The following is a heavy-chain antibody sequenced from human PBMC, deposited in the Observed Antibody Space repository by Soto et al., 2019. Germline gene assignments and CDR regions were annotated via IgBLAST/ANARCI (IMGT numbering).Heavy chain of an antibody. D-gene: IGHD6-6*01. CDR2: IYSGGST. CDR3: ARVLSLPEYSSPDDALDI. J-gene: IGHJ3*02. V-gene: IGHV3-53*01. Sequence: GESLKISCAASGFTVRRNYLSWVRQAPGKGLEWVSVIYSGGSTYYADSVKGRFTISRDNSPHPLSLQMNSLRAEDTAVYYCARVLSLPEYSSPDDALDIWGQGTRGTVSS. CDR1: GFTVRRNY.